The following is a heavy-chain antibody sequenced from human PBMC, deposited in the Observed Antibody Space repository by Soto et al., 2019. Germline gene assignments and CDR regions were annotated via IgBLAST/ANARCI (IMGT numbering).Heavy chain of an antibody. CDR3: AKDVSGWSAGESPFPVDH. Sequence: DVHLVESGGGLVQPGRSLRLSCGACGFYFDDYAMHWVRQAPGKGLEWVASIGWNSVNRDYADSVKGRFTISRDNAKNSLYLQRNSLRAEDTSLYYCAKDVSGWSAGESPFPVDHWGQGTLVTVSS. CDR1: GFYFDDYA. J-gene: IGHJ4*02. D-gene: IGHD3-10*01. V-gene: IGHV3-9*01. CDR2: IGWNSVNR.